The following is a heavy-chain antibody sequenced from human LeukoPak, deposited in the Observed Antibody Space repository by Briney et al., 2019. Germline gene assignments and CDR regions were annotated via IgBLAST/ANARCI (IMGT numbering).Heavy chain of an antibody. V-gene: IGHV1-18*01. J-gene: IGHJ4*02. CDR1: GYTFTSYG. CDR3: ARDLPAYTGYETHDY. D-gene: IGHD5-12*01. Sequence: ASVKVSCKASGYTFTSYGISWVRQAPGQGLEWMGWSSAYNGNTDYAQKFQGRVTMTTDTSTSTAYMELRSLRSDDTAVYYCARDLPAYTGYETHDYWGQGTLVTVSS. CDR2: SSAYNGNT.